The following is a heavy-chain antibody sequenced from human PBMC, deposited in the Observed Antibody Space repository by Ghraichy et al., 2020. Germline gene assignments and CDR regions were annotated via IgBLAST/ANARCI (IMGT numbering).Heavy chain of an antibody. CDR2: IYYSGST. V-gene: IGHV4-59*01. Sequence: SETLSLTCTVSGGSISSYYWSWIRQPPGKGLEWIGYIYYSGSTNYNPSLKSRVTISVDTSKNQFSLKLSSVTAADTAVYYCARVGVWGSFYHSYFDYWGQGTLVTVSS. CDR3: ARVGVWGSFYHSYFDY. D-gene: IGHD3-16*01. CDR1: GGSISSYY. J-gene: IGHJ4*02.